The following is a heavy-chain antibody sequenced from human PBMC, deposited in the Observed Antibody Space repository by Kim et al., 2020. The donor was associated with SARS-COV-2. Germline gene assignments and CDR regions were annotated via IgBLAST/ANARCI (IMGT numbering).Heavy chain of an antibody. CDR3: ARVFYNSGRTNDFDI. J-gene: IGHJ3*02. Sequence: ADSVKGRFTISRDDAKNTLSLQTNSLRAEDTAVYYCARVFYNSGRTNDFDIWGQGTMVTVSS. D-gene: IGHD3-10*01. V-gene: IGHV3-74*01.